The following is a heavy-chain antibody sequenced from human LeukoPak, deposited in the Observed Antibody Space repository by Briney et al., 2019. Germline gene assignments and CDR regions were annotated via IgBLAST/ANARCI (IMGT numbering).Heavy chain of an antibody. CDR3: ARALIQVGAGDWFDP. CDR1: GLTFSSYW. D-gene: IGHD1-26*01. Sequence: QTGGSLRLSCAASGLTFSSYWMSWVRQAPGRGLEWVANIKQDGSEKYYVDSVKGRFTISRDNAKNSLYLQMNSLRAEDTAVYYCARALIQVGAGDWFDPWGQGTLVTVSS. J-gene: IGHJ5*02. V-gene: IGHV3-7*01. CDR2: IKQDGSEK.